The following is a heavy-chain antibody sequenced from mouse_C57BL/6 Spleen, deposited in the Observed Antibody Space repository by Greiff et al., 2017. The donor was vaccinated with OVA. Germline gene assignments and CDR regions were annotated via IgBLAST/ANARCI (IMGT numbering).Heavy chain of an antibody. CDR1: GFTFTDYY. CDR2: IRNKANGYTT. Sequence: EVQLVESGGGLVQPGGSLSHSCAASGFTFTDYYMSWVRQPPGKALEWLGFIRNKANGYTTEYSASVKGRFTISRDNSQSILYLQMNALRAEDSATYYCARYEVYSFDYWGQGTTLTVSS. J-gene: IGHJ2*01. V-gene: IGHV7-3*01. D-gene: IGHD6-2*01. CDR3: ARYEVYSFDY.